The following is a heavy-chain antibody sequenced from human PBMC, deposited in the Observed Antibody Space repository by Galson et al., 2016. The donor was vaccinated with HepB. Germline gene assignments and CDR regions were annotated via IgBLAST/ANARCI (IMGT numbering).Heavy chain of an antibody. Sequence: SLRLSCAASGFTFSNYWMSWVRQTPGKGLEWVANIRRDGGQKSYVDSVKGRFTISRDNAKESLYLQMSSLRVDDTAVYYCAREGSGGFDHWGQGTLVTVSS. J-gene: IGHJ4*02. V-gene: IGHV3-7*01. CDR2: IRRDGGQK. D-gene: IGHD3-16*01. CDR1: GFTFSNYW. CDR3: AREGSGGFDH.